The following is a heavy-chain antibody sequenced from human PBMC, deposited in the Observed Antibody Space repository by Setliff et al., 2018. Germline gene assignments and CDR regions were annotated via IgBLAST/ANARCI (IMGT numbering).Heavy chain of an antibody. J-gene: IGHJ3*02. CDR3: ASTLYYYDSGGYGAFDI. CDR2: IFPGNSDT. V-gene: IGHV5-51*01. CDR1: GYSFSSYW. D-gene: IGHD3-22*01. Sequence: GESLKISCKGSGYSFSSYWIGWVRQMPGKGLEWMGIIFPGNSDTRYSPSFQGQVTISADKSISTAYLQWSSLKASDTAMYYCASTLYYYDSGGYGAFDIWGQGTMVTVS.